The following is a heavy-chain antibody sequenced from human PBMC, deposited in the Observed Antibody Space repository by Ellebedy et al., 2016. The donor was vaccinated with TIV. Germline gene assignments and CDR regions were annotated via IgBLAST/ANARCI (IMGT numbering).Heavy chain of an antibody. J-gene: IGHJ6*02. CDR3: ARYSSSFGNYYYYGMDV. D-gene: IGHD6-6*01. CDR1: GGTFSSYG. CDR2: ISAYNGNT. V-gene: IGHV1-18*01. Sequence: ASVKVSCXASGGTFSSYGISWVRQAPGQGLEWMGWISAYNGNTNYAQKLQGRVTMTTDTSTSTAYMELRSLRSDDTAVYYCARYSSSFGNYYYYGMDVWGQGTTVTVSS.